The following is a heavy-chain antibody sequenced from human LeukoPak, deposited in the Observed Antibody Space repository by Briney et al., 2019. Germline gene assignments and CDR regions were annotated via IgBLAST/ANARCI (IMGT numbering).Heavy chain of an antibody. D-gene: IGHD4-23*01. J-gene: IGHJ4*02. CDR3: AKGYGGKFFYFDY. CDR1: GFTYSSYT. CDR2: ISNTGGNT. Sequence: PGGSLRLSCAASGFTYSSYTMRWARQAPGKGLEWVAGISNTGGNTEYADSVKGRFTIFRDNSKNTLYLEMNSLRAEDTAIYYCAKGYGGKFFYFDYWGQGTLVTVSS. V-gene: IGHV3-23*01.